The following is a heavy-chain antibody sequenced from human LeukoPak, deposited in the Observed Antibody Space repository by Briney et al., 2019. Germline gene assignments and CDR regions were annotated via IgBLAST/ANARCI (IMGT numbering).Heavy chain of an antibody. D-gene: IGHD2-2*01. CDR1: GYTFTGYY. CDR3: AREEIVVVPAAHEDCGMDV. Sequence: ASVKVSCKASGYTFTGYYMHWVRQAPGQGLEWMGWINPNSGGTNYAQKFQGWVTMTRDTSISTAYMELSRLRSDDTAVYYCAREEIVVVPAAHEDCGMDVRGKGTTVTVSS. CDR2: INPNSGGT. J-gene: IGHJ6*04. V-gene: IGHV1-2*04.